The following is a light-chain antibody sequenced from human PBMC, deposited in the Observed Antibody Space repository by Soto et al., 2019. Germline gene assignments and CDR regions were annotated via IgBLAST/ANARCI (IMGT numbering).Light chain of an antibody. J-gene: IGKJ2*01. CDR1: QSVSSY. Sequence: EIVLTQSPATLSLSPGERATLSCRASQSVSSYLAWYQQKPGQAPRLLIYDASNRATGIPARFCGSGSGTDFTLTISGLEPEDFAVYYCQQRSNWPRTFGQGTKLEIK. CDR2: DAS. CDR3: QQRSNWPRT. V-gene: IGKV3-11*01.